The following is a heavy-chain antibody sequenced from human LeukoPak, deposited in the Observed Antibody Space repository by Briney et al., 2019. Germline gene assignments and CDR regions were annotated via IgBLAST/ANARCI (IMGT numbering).Heavy chain of an antibody. V-gene: IGHV4-4*07. CDR2: IYASGST. D-gene: IGHD3-16*01. CDR1: GGSISSYY. Sequence: ASETLSLTCTVSGGSISSYYWSWIRQPAGKGLEWIGRIYASGSTNYNPSLESRVTMSVDTSKNQFSLRLTSVTAADTAVYYCARGSGGSLDHWGPGTLVTVSS. CDR3: ARGSGGSLDH. J-gene: IGHJ4*02.